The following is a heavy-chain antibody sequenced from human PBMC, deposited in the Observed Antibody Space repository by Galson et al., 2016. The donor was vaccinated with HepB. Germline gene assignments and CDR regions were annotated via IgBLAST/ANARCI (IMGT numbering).Heavy chain of an antibody. CDR2: IKQDESEK. CDR1: GFTFSNYW. D-gene: IGHD3-10*01. CDR3: AKDEEYYFDY. V-gene: IGHV3-7*01. Sequence: SLRLSCAASGFTFSNYWMSWVRQAPGKGLEWVANIKQDESEKYYGDSVKGRFTISRDNAKNSLYLQMNSLRAEDTAVYYCAKDEEYYFDYWGQGTLVTVSS. J-gene: IGHJ4*02.